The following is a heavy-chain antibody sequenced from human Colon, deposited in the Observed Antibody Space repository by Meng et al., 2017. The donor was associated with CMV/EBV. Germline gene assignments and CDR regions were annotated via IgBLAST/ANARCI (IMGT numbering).Heavy chain of an antibody. J-gene: IGHJ6*02. CDR3: ARVLGVTFGVAFYNYYGMDI. Sequence: SETLSLTCTVSGASVSSGSYYWSWIRQPPGKGLEWIAFFYYTGTTNYSPSLKSRVTISLDTSKNQFSLKLNSVTAADTALYYCARVLGVTFGVAFYNYYGMDIWGQGTTVTVSS. CDR1: GASVSSGSYY. V-gene: IGHV4-61*01. CDR2: FYYTGTT. D-gene: IGHD3-3*01.